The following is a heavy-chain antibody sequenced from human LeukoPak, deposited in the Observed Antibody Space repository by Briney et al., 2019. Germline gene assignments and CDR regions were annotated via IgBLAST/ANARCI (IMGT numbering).Heavy chain of an antibody. CDR1: GFTFSSYT. CDR2: ISSASSDI. D-gene: IGHD1-26*01. Sequence: GGSLRLSCAASGFTFSSYTMNWVRQAPGTGLEWVSSISSASSDIYYADSVKGRFTISRDNAKNSLYLQMNGLRAEDTAVYFCARRFSGTFNYWGQGILVAVSS. V-gene: IGHV3-21*01. CDR3: ARRFSGTFNY. J-gene: IGHJ4*02.